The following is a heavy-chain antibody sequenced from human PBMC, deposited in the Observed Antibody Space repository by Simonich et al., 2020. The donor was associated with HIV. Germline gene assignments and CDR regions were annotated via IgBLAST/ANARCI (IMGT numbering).Heavy chain of an antibody. D-gene: IGHD3-16*01. J-gene: IGHJ4*02. CDR2: INHSGIT. V-gene: IGHV4-34*01. CDR3: ARGGGDGYNY. CDR1: GGSFSGYY. Sequence: QVQLQQWGAGLLKPSETLSLTCAVYGGSFSGYYWSWIRQPPGKGLECIGEINHSGITNYNPSLKSRVTISIDSSKNQFSLKLSSVTAADTAVYYCARGGGDGYNYWGQGILVTVSS.